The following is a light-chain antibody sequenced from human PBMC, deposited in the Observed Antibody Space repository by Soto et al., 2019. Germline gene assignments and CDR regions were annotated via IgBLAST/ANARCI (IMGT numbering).Light chain of an antibody. CDR1: SSDVGGYNY. J-gene: IGLJ1*01. CDR3: SSYAGSNSFV. Sequence: QAVLTQPPSASGSPGQSVTISCTGTSSDVGGYNYASWYQQHPGKAPKLIIYEVSQRPSGVPDRFSGSKSGYTASLTVSGLQAEDEADYYCSSYAGSNSFVFGTGTKSPS. V-gene: IGLV2-8*01. CDR2: EVS.